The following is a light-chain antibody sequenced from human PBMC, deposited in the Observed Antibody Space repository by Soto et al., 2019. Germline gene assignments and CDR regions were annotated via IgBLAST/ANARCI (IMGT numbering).Light chain of an antibody. J-gene: IGLJ3*02. CDR2: DVS. CDR1: SSDVGDYNY. CDR3: CSFAGSYTFGV. Sequence: QSALTQPRSVSGSPGQSVTISCTGTSSDVGDYNYVSWYQQYPGKAPKLVIYDVSKRPSGVPDRFSGSKSGNTASLTISGLQAEDEADYYCCSFAGSYTFGVFGGGTKLNVL. V-gene: IGLV2-11*01.